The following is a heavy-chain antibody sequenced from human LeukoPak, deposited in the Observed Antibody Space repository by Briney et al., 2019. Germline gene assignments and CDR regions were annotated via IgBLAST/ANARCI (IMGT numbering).Heavy chain of an antibody. CDR3: ARGGNYYDSSGYYG. J-gene: IGHJ4*02. V-gene: IGHV4-34*01. CDR1: GGSFSGYY. Sequence: SETLSLTCAVYGGSFSGYYWSWIRQPPGKGLEWIGEINHSGSTNYNPSLKSRVTISVDTSKNQFSLKLSSVTAADTAVYYCARGGNYYDSSGYYGWGQGTLVTVSS. D-gene: IGHD3-22*01. CDR2: INHSGST.